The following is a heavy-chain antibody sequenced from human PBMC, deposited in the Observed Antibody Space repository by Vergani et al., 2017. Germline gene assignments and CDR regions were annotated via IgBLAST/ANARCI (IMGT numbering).Heavy chain of an antibody. D-gene: IGHD3-3*01. CDR1: GFSLSNARMG. J-gene: IGHJ6*02. CDR3: ARNHVTWADFWSGPSYYYYYGMDV. CDR2: IFSNDEK. Sequence: QVTLKESGPVLVKPTETLTLTCTVSGFSLSNARMGVSWIRQPPGKALEWLAHIFSNDEKSYSTSLKSRLTISKDTSKSQVVLTMTNMDPVDTATYYCARNHVTWADFWSGPSYYYYYGMDVWGQGTTVTVSS. V-gene: IGHV2-26*01.